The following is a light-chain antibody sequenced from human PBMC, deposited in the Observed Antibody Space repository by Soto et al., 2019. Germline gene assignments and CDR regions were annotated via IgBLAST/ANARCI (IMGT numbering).Light chain of an antibody. CDR3: QKYNSAPQWT. V-gene: IGKV1-5*01. Sequence: DIQMTQSPSTLSASVGDTVTINCRASQSITNRLAWYQQKPGKAPKVLIYDASNLEYGVPSRFSGSGSGTDFTLTISSLQPEDVATYYCQKYNSAPQWTFGQGTKVDIK. CDR2: DAS. CDR1: QSITNR. J-gene: IGKJ1*01.